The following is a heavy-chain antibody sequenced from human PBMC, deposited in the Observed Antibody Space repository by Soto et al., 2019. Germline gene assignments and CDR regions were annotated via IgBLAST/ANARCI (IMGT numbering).Heavy chain of an antibody. CDR3: ARSRAGAYGMDV. CDR2: IWYDGSNK. V-gene: IGHV3-33*01. CDR1: GFTFSSYG. J-gene: IGHJ6*02. Sequence: PGGSLRLSCAASGFTFSSYGMHWVRQAPGEGLEWVAVIWYDGSNKYYADSVKGRFTISRDNSKNTLYLQMNSLRAEDTAAYYCARSRAGAYGMDVWGQGTTVTVSS.